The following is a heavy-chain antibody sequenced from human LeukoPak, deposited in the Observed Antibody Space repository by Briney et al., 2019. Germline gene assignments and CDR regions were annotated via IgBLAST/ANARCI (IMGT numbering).Heavy chain of an antibody. Sequence: GGSLRLSCAASGFTFSSYWMHWVRHAPGKGLVWVSCIKSDGSSTTYADSVKGRFTISRDNAKNTLHLQMNSLRAEDTAVYYCARDSSSWYYDYWGQGTLVTVSS. CDR2: IKSDGSST. CDR3: ARDSSSWYYDY. CDR1: GFTFSSYW. D-gene: IGHD6-13*01. V-gene: IGHV3-74*03. J-gene: IGHJ4*02.